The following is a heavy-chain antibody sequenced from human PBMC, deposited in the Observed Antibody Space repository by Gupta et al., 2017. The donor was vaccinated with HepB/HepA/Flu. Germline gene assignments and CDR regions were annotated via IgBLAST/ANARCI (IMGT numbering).Heavy chain of an antibody. J-gene: IGHJ4*02. D-gene: IGHD5-12*01. CDR1: GFTFSNAW. CDR3: TTRDRVATRGYDY. Sequence: ASGFTFSNAWMTWVRQAPGKGLEWVGRIKSKTDGGTTDFAAPVKGRFTISRDDSKNTLYLQMNSLKTEDTAVYYCTTRDRVATRGYDYGGQGRLVTVYS. V-gene: IGHV3-15*01. CDR2: IKSKTDGGTT.